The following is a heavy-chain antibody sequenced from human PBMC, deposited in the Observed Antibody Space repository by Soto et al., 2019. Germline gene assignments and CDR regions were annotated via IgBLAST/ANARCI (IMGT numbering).Heavy chain of an antibody. V-gene: IGHV1-69*12. Sequence: QVQLVQSGAEVKKPESSVKVSCKAPGGTFSTYAISWVRQAPGQGLQWMGGIIPMFGTANYEQRFQDRVTITADESTNIVYMELSSLRSEDTAVYFCASGIQLWLRRINNGYSGWGQGTLVTVSS. CDR3: ASGIQLWLRRINNGYSG. D-gene: IGHD5-18*01. J-gene: IGHJ4*02. CDR2: IIPMFGTA. CDR1: GGTFSTYA.